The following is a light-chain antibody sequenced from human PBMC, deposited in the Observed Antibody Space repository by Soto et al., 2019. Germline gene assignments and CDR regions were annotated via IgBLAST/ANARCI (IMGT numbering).Light chain of an antibody. Sequence: QSALTQPASVSGSPGQSITISCTGTSSDVGGYNFVSWYQQHPGKAPKFIIYDVRNRPSGVSNRFSGSRSGNTASLTISGLQAADEADYYCSSYTSSSTVIFGGGTKVTVL. V-gene: IGLV2-14*03. CDR2: DVR. J-gene: IGLJ2*01. CDR3: SSYTSSSTVI. CDR1: SSDVGGYNF.